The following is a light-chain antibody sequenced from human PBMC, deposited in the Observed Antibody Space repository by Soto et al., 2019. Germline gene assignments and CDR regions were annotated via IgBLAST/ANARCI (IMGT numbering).Light chain of an antibody. CDR3: SSFAGGGNPVL. CDR2: EVT. V-gene: IGLV2-8*01. J-gene: IGLJ2*01. Sequence: QSALTQPPSASGSLGQSVTISCTGTSSDVGGYNYVSWHQQHPGKAPKVMIYEVTKRPSGVSDRFSGSKSGNTASLTVSGLQAEDEADYYCSSFAGGGNPVLLGGGTKLTVL. CDR1: SSDVGGYNY.